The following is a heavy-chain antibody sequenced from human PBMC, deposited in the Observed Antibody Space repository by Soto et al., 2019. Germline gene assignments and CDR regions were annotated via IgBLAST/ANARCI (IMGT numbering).Heavy chain of an antibody. J-gene: IGHJ4*02. D-gene: IGHD3-10*01. V-gene: IGHV3-30*18. CDR3: AKNSNSKGPGSYPNV. Sequence: QVQLVESGGGVVQPGGSLRLSCAASGFTFSSYGMHWVRQAPGKGLEWVAVISYDGSNEYYANSVKGRFTISINNSQSTLYLHMTSLRAKDTALYYRAKNSNSKGPGSYPNVWAQGTLATSSS. CDR2: ISYDGSNE. CDR1: GFTFSSYG.